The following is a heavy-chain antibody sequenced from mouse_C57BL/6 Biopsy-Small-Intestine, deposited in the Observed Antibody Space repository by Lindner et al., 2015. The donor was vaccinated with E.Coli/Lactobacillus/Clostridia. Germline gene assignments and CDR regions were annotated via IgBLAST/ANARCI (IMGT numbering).Heavy chain of an antibody. CDR2: IRSKSNNYAT. CDR3: VRQDNGYYYYFDY. V-gene: IGHV10-1*01. J-gene: IGHJ2*01. Sequence: VQLQESGGGLVQPKGSLKLSCAASGFSFNTYAMNWVRQALGKGLEWVARIRSKSNNYATYYADSVKDRFTISRDDSESMLYLQMNNLKTEDTAMYYCVRQDNGYYYYFDYWGQGTTLTVSS. CDR1: GFSFNTYA. D-gene: IGHD2-3*01.